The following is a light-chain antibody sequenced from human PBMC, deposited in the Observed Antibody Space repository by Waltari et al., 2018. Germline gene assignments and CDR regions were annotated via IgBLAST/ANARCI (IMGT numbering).Light chain of an antibody. CDR1: STDIGTYSR. CDR3: CSYSRTNNVI. Sequence: SALTQPASVSGSPGQSITIYFTGTSTDIGTYSRVPWYHQRPGQAPNLIIYDVNRRPSGVSLRFSGSKSDNTASLTVSGLQAEDEAEYYCCSYSRTNNVIFGGGTKLTVL. J-gene: IGLJ2*01. CDR2: DVN. V-gene: IGLV2-14*03.